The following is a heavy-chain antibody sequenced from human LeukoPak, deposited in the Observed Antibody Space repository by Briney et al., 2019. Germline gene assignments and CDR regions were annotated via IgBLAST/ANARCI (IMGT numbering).Heavy chain of an antibody. CDR2: IYPADSDT. V-gene: IGHV5-51*01. D-gene: IGHD4-17*01. CDR1: GYSFTTYW. J-gene: IGHJ2*01. Sequence: GASLQISCKGFGYSFTTYWIAWVRQVPGKGLEWMGIIYPADSDTRYNPSFEGQVTISVDKTVSTAYLHWSSLKASDTAMYYCAKVRDSSDFLYYWYFDLWGRGSLVTVSS. CDR3: AKVRDSSDFLYYWYFDL.